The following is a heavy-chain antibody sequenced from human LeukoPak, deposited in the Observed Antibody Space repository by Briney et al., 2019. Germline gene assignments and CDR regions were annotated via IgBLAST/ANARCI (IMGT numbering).Heavy chain of an antibody. J-gene: IGHJ6*02. D-gene: IGHD1-14*01. CDR3: AREDRTDYYYYGMDV. Sequence: ASVKVSCKASGYTFTRYDINWVRQATGQGLEWMGWMNPNSGNTGYAQKFQGRVTMTRNTSISTAYMELSSLRSEDTAVYYCAREDRTDYYYYGMDVWGQGTTVTVSS. CDR1: GYTFTRYD. V-gene: IGHV1-8*01. CDR2: MNPNSGNT.